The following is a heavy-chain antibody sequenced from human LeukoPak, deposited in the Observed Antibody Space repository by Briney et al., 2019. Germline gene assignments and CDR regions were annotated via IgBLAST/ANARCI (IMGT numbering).Heavy chain of an antibody. CDR2: MKEDGSDI. Sequence: QSGGSLRLSCAASGFDFTSYTMSWVRQAPGKGLEGVAKMKEDGSDIYYVDSVKGRFTICRDNAKNSLCLQMSSLRSEDTAVYYCARGGARYLDSWGQGILVTVSS. J-gene: IGHJ4*02. CDR1: GFDFTSYT. V-gene: IGHV3-7*01. CDR3: ARGGARYLDS. D-gene: IGHD3-9*01.